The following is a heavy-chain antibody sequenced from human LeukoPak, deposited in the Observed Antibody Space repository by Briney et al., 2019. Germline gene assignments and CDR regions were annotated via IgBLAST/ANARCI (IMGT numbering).Heavy chain of an antibody. Sequence: SETLSLTCTVSGGSISSYYWSWIRQPPGKGLEWIGYIYYSGSTNYNPSLKSRVTMSVDTSKNQFSLKLSSVTAADTAVYYCARRSSYSILNPDAFDIWGQGTMVTVSS. D-gene: IGHD6-13*01. V-gene: IGHV4-59*08. CDR2: IYYSGST. CDR1: GGSISSYY. J-gene: IGHJ3*02. CDR3: ARRSSYSILNPDAFDI.